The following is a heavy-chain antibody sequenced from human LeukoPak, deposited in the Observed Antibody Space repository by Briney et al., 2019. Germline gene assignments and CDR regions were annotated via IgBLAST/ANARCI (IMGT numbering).Heavy chain of an antibody. D-gene: IGHD3-16*01. Sequence: GGSLRLSCAASGFTFTDFYMSWTRQAPGKGLEWVSYISISGTTIYYADSVKGRFTISRDNSKNTLYLQMNSLRAEDTAVYYCASSEGLYAPNDYWGQGTLVTVSS. CDR1: GFTFTDFY. CDR2: ISISGTTI. J-gene: IGHJ4*02. V-gene: IGHV3-11*01. CDR3: ASSEGLYAPNDY.